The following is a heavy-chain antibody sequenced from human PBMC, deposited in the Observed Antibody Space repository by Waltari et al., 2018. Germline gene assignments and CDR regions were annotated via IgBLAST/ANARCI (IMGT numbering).Heavy chain of an antibody. CDR3: ARGLPRYDFWRRNWFDP. CDR1: GGSFSGYY. V-gene: IGHV4-34*01. CDR2: INHSGST. Sequence: QVQLQQWGAGLLKPSETLSLTCAVYGGSFSGYYWSWIRQPPGKGLEWIGEINHSGSTHYNPSLKSRVTISVDTSKNQFSLKLSSVTAADTAVYYCARGLPRYDFWRRNWFDPWGQGTLVTVSS. D-gene: IGHD3-3*01. J-gene: IGHJ5*02.